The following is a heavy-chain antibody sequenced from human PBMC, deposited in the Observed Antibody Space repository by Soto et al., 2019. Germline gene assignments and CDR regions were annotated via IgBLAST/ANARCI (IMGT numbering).Heavy chain of an antibody. CDR2: IWHDGSDK. V-gene: IGHV3-33*06. CDR3: ANGNLSYYFDY. J-gene: IGHJ4*02. D-gene: IGHD2-15*01. CDR1: GFTFSSYG. Sequence: QVQLVESGGGVVQPGRSLKLSCVASGFTFSSYGMHWVRQAPGKGLEWVAIIWHDGSDKYYGDSVKGRFTNSRDNSKNTLYLQMNTLRAEDTAVYYCANGNLSYYFDYWGQGPLVTVSS.